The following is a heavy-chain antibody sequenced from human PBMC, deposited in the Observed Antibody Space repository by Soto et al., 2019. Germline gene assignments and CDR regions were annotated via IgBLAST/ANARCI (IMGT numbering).Heavy chain of an antibody. V-gene: IGHV4-4*07. CDR3: ARGGHDFWSGPFDY. J-gene: IGHJ4*02. Sequence: SESLSLTCTVSDGSISTYYCNWIRQPAGKGLEWIGRIDASGSTDYDPSLKSRVTMSVDTSKNQFSLRLSSVTAADTAVYYCARGGHDFWSGPFDYWGQGAQVTVSS. D-gene: IGHD3-3*01. CDR1: DGSISTYY. CDR2: IDASGST.